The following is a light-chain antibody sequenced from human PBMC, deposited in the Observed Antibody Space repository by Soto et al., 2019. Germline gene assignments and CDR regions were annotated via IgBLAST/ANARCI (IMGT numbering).Light chain of an antibody. J-gene: IGKJ2*01. CDR2: DAS. CDR1: QSISTW. V-gene: IGKV1-5*01. CDR3: QQYNSYPYT. Sequence: DIQMTQSPSTVSASVGDAVTITCRASQSISTWLAWYQQKPGKAPNLLIYDASTLESGGPSGFSGSGSGTEFTLTISILQPDDFATYYCQQYNSYPYTFSQGTKLEIK.